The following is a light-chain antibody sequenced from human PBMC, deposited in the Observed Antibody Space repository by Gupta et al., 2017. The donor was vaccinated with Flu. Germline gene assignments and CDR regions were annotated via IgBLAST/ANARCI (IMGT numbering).Light chain of an antibody. J-gene: IGKJ1*01. Sequence: GDRVIMTCRGSQSDSDWLAWYQKKPGMAHKVLIYESSTLQSGVPSRFSGSGSGTESTLTITSLQPEDVATYFCQQYSSYSTFGQGTKVEIK. CDR3: QQYSSYST. CDR2: ESS. V-gene: IGKV1-5*03. CDR1: QSDSDW.